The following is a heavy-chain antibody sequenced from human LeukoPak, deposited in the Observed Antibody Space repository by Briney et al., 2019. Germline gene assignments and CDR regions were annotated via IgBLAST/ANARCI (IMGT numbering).Heavy chain of an antibody. J-gene: IGHJ6*02. V-gene: IGHV1-69*04. CDR1: GGTFSSYA. CDR3: ARATGDDYYYGMDV. CDR2: IIPILGIA. Sequence: SVKVSCNASGGTFSSYAISWVRQAPGQGLEWMGRIIPILGIANYAQKFQGRVTITADKSTSTAYMELSSLRSEDTAVYYCARATGDDYYYGMDVWGQGTTVTVSS. D-gene: IGHD2-21*02.